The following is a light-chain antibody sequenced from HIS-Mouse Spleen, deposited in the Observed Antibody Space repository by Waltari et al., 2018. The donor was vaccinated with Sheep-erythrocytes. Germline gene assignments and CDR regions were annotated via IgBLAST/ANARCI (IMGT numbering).Light chain of an antibody. CDR2: GAS. J-gene: IGKJ3*01. CDR1: QSVSSSY. CDR3: QQYGSSRQQTFT. V-gene: IGKV3-20*01. Sequence: IVLTQSPGTLSLSPGERATLSCRVSQSVSSSYLAWYQQKPGQAPRLLIYGASSRATGIPDRFSGSGSGTDFTLTISRLEPEDFAVYYCQQYGSSRQQTFTFGPGTKVDIK.